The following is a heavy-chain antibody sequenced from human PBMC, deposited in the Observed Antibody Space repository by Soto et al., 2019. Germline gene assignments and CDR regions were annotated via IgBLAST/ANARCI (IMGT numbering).Heavy chain of an antibody. Sequence: GGSLRLSCAASGFTFSSYSRNWVRQAPGKGLEWVSYISSSSSTIYYADSVKGRFTISRDNAKNSLYLQMNSLRAEDTAVYYCARDSGYSYGPLDYWGQGTLVTVSS. J-gene: IGHJ4*02. CDR1: GFTFSSYS. CDR3: ARDSGYSYGPLDY. CDR2: ISSSSSTI. V-gene: IGHV3-48*01. D-gene: IGHD5-18*01.